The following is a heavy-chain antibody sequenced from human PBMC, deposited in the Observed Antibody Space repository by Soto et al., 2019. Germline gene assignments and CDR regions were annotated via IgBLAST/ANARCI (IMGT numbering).Heavy chain of an antibody. CDR1: GYTVTSYG. J-gene: IGHJ5*02. CDR2: INAANGDT. D-gene: IGHD2-8*01. Sequence: ASVKVSCKASGYTVTSYGIHWVRQAPGERLEWMGWINAANGDTNYSPKFQGRVSITRDTSARTAYMELSSLRSEDTAVYYCVRRHVSLIGVDWFDPWGKGTLVTVSS. CDR3: VRRHVSLIGVDWFDP. V-gene: IGHV1-3*01.